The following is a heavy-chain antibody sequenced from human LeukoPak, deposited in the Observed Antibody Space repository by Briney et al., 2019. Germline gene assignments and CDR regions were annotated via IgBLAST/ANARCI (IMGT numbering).Heavy chain of an antibody. CDR3: ANQWDPQGYYYYGMDV. CDR1: GFTVSSNY. D-gene: IGHD1-26*01. J-gene: IGHJ6*02. CDR2: ISGSGGST. Sequence: PGGSLRLSCAASGFTVSSNYMSWVRQAPGKGLEWVSAISGSGGSTYYADSVKGRFTISRDNSKNTLYLQMNSLRAEDTAVYYCANQWDPQGYYYYGMDVWGQGTTVTVSS. V-gene: IGHV3-23*01.